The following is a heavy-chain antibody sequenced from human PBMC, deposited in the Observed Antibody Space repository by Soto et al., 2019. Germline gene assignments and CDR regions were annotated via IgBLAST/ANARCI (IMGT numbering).Heavy chain of an antibody. V-gene: IGHV3-48*02. CDR1: GFTFGTYS. Sequence: PGGSLRLSCAGSGFTFGTYSMNWVRQAAGKGLEWIAYISYDSDTIQYADSVKGRFTISRDNAKNSLYLQMNSLRDEDTAVYYCASLYYDYVWGQGXTVTVSS. D-gene: IGHD3-3*01. CDR2: ISYDSDTI. CDR3: ASLYYDYV. J-gene: IGHJ6*02.